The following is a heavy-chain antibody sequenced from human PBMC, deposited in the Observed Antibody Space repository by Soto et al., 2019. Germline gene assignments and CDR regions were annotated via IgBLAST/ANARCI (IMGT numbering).Heavy chain of an antibody. CDR1: GYSFTSYW. Sequence: GESLNISCKGSGYSFTSYWIGWVRQMAGKGLEWMGIIYPGDSDTRYSPSFQGQATTQADKSISTAYLQWSSLKASEAGMYYCARHVYPSYYYDSFGYYYFDYWGQGTLVTVSS. CDR3: ARHVYPSYYYDSFGYYYFDY. D-gene: IGHD3-22*01. J-gene: IGHJ4*02. CDR2: IYPGDSDT. V-gene: IGHV5-51*01.